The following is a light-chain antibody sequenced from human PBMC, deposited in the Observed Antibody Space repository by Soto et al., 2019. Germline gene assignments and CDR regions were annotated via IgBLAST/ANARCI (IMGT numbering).Light chain of an antibody. CDR2: GAS. CDR3: QQRSNWPPT. J-gene: IGKJ1*01. V-gene: IGKV3-11*01. Sequence: EIVLTQSPVTLSVSPGERATLSCRASQSVSSDLAWYQQKPGQAPRLLIYGASTRATGIPDRFSGSGSGTDFTLTITSLEPEDFAVYYCQQRSNWPPTFGQGTKVDIK. CDR1: QSVSSD.